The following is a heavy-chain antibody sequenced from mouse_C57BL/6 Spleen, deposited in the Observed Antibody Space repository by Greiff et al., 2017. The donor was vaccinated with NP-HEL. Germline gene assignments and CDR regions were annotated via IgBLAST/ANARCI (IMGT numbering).Heavy chain of an antibody. Sequence: VKLLESGPGLVQPSQSLSITCTVSGFSLTSYGVHWVRQSPGKGLEWLGVIWSGGSTDYNAAFISRLSISKDNSKSQVFFKMNSLQADDTAIYYCARLLPYYAMDYWGQGTSVTVSS. V-gene: IGHV2-2*01. CDR3: ARLLPYYAMDY. D-gene: IGHD2-10*01. J-gene: IGHJ4*01. CDR1: GFSLTSYG. CDR2: IWSGGST.